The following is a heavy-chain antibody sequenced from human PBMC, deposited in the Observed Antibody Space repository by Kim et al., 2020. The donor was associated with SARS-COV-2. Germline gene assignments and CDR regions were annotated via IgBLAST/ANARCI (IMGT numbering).Heavy chain of an antibody. D-gene: IGHD6-13*01. CDR3: ARAGLDSSSHFDY. V-gene: IGHV4-59*01. J-gene: IGHJ4*02. CDR1: GGSISNYY. CDR2: IYYSGST. Sequence: SETLSLTCTVSGGSISNYYWSWIRQPPGKGLEWIGYIYYSGSTNYNPSLKSRVTISVDTSKNQFSLKLSSVTAADTAVYYCARAGLDSSSHFDYWGQGTL.